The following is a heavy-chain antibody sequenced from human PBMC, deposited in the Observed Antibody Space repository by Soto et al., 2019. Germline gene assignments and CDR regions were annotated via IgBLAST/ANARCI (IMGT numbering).Heavy chain of an antibody. V-gene: IGHV1-2*04. D-gene: IGHD3-10*01. Sequence: ASVKVSCKASGYTFTGYYMHWVRQAPGQGLEWMGWINPNSGGTNYAQKFQGWVTMTRDTSISTAYMELSRLRSDDTAVYYCARDITMVRGEDYQYYYYYYGMDVWGQGTTVTVSS. J-gene: IGHJ6*02. CDR1: GYTFTGYY. CDR2: INPNSGGT. CDR3: ARDITMVRGEDYQYYYYYYGMDV.